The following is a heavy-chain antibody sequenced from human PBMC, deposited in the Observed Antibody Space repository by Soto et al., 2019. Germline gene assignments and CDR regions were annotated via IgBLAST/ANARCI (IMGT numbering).Heavy chain of an antibody. CDR3: TSGVAARHIDY. J-gene: IGHJ4*02. CDR2: IRSKAYGGTT. V-gene: IGHV3-49*03. D-gene: IGHD6-6*01. Sequence: GGSLRLSCTASGFTFGDYAMSWFRQAPGKGLEWVGFIRSKAYGGTTEYAASVKGRFTISRDDSKSIAYLQMNSLKTEDTAVYYCTSGVAARHIDYWGQGTLVTVSS. CDR1: GFTFGDYA.